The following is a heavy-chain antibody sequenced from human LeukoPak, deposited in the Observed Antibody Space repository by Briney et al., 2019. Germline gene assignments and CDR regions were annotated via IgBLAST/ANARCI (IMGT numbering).Heavy chain of an antibody. CDR1: GFTFSSYA. CDR2: VSGSGTTT. V-gene: IGHV3-23*01. Sequence: GGSLRLSCATSGFTFSSYAMNWVRQAPGKGLEWVSVVSGSGTTTYYADSVKGRFTISRDNSKNTLYLQMNSLRAEDTAVYYCARDPATVTSYFDYWGQGTLVTVSS. D-gene: IGHD4-17*01. CDR3: ARDPATVTSYFDY. J-gene: IGHJ4*02.